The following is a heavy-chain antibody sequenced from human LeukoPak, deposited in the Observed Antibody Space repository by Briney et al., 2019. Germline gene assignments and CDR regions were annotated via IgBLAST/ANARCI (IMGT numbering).Heavy chain of an antibody. J-gene: IGHJ4*02. V-gene: IGHV3-30*03. CDR3: AGLHSLWGSYYFDY. CDR1: GFTFSSYW. CDR2: ISYDGSNK. D-gene: IGHD3-16*01. Sequence: GGSLRLSCAASGFTFSSYWMSWVRQAPGKGLEWVAVISYDGSNKYYADSVKGRFTISRDNSKNTLYLQMNSLRAEDTAVYYCAGLHSLWGSYYFDYWGQGTLVTVSS.